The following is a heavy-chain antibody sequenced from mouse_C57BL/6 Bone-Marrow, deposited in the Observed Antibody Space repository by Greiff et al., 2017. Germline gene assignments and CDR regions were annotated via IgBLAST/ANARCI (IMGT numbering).Heavy chain of an antibody. D-gene: IGHD2-4*01. Sequence: VKLMESGPELMKPGASVKLSCKATGYSFTGYWIEWVKQRPGHGLEWIGEILPGSGSTNYNEKFKGKARFTADSYYNTAYMQLSSLTTEDSAIYYCERGIYYDLGFAYWGRGTLVTVSA. J-gene: IGHJ3*01. CDR1: GYSFTGYW. CDR2: ILPGSGST. CDR3: ERGIYYDLGFAY. V-gene: IGHV1-9*01.